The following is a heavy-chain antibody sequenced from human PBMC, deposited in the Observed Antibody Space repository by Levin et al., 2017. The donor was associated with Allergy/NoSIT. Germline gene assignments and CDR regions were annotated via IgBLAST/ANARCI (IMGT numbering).Heavy chain of an antibody. V-gene: IGHV3-74*01. CDR2: IKSDGSTT. J-gene: IGHJ2*01. D-gene: IGHD3-10*01. CDR3: ARDRYYGSGSDDWYFDL. Sequence: GESLKISCAASGFTFSAYWMHWVRQVPGKGLVWVSRIKSDGSTTSYADSVKGRFTISRDNAKNTLYLQMNSLRAEDTAVYYCARDRYYGSGSDDWYFDLWGRGTLVTVSS. CDR1: GFTFSAYW.